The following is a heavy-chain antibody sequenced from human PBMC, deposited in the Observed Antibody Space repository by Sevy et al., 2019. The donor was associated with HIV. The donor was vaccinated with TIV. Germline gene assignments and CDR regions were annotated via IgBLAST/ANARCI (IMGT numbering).Heavy chain of an antibody. CDR3: ARVFYYDYSGPGY. J-gene: IGHJ4*02. CDR1: GYTFTNYY. V-gene: IGHV1-46*03. Sequence: ASVKVSCKTSGYTFTNYYIHWVRQAPGQGLEWMGLINPSGGSTSYAQKFQGRVTMTRDTSTSTVYMELSSLRSEDTAVYYCARVFYYDYSGPGYWGQGTLVTVS. CDR2: INPSGGST. D-gene: IGHD3-22*01.